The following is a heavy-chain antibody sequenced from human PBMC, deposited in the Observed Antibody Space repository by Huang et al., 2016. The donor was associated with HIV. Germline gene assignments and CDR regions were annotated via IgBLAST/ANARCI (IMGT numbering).Heavy chain of an antibody. V-gene: IGHV4-34*02. CDR1: GGSFTGNY. J-gene: IGHJ6*02. CDR3: ARQWTILEWLLGLDV. Sequence: QMQLQQRGAGLLKPSETLSLTCGVSGGSFTGNYLTWIRPAPGKGLEWIGEVNDSGATNYHPSLNGRVTISLDKSNRELSLNLRSVTAADTAVYYCARQWTILEWLLGLDVWGQGTTVIVSS. CDR2: VNDSGAT. D-gene: IGHD3-3*01.